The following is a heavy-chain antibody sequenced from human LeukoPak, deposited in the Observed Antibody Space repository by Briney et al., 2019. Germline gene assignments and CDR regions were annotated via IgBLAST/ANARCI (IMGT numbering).Heavy chain of an antibody. CDR1: GGSISSGGYY. CDR3: ARDPGVHVFDY. J-gene: IGHJ4*02. Sequence: PSQTLSLTCTVSGGSISSGGYYWSWIRQPPGKGLEWIGYIYHSGSTYYNPSLRSRVTISVDRSKNQFPLKLSSVTAADTAVYYCARDPGVHVFDYWGQGTLVTVSS. CDR2: IYHSGST. D-gene: IGHD7-27*01. V-gene: IGHV4-30-2*01.